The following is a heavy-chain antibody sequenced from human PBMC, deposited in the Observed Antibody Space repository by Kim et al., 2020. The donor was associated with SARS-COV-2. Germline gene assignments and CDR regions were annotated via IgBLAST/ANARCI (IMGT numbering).Heavy chain of an antibody. J-gene: IGHJ6*02. CDR2: INPSGGST. D-gene: IGHD3-22*01. CDR1: GYTFTNYY. Sequence: ASVKVSCKASGYTFTNYYMHWVRQAPGQGLEWMGMINPSGGSTSYAQKFQGRVTITRDTSTSTVHMELSSLRSEDTAVYYCAREDFYGDSGHPSGVGYYYYYGMDVWGQGTTVTVSS. CDR3: AREDFYGDSGHPSGVGYYYYYGMDV. V-gene: IGHV1-46*01.